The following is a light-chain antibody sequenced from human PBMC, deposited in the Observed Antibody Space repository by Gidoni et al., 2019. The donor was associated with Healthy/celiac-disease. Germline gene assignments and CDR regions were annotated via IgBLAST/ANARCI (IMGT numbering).Light chain of an antibody. CDR3: QQRGT. CDR1: QSVCSN. V-gene: IGKV3-15*01. Sequence: IVMTQSPATLSVAPGVRATLPCTASQSVCSNLAWYQQKPGQAPRRLINGAPTRATGIPARFSGSGSGTEFTLTISSMQAEDFAVYYGQQRGTFGGGTKVEIK. J-gene: IGKJ4*01. CDR2: GAP.